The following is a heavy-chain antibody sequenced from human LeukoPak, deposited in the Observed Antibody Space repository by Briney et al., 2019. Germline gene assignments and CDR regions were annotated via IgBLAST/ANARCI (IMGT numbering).Heavy chain of an antibody. V-gene: IGHV4-38-2*02. CDR1: GYSIRSGYY. CDR2: IYHSGST. CDR3: ARTEESGYSYGYFGYYYYMDV. D-gene: IGHD5-18*01. Sequence: SETLSLTCTVSGYSIRSGYYWGWIRQPPGKGLEWIGSIYHSGSTYYNPSLKSRVTISVDTSNNQFSLKLSSVTAADTAVYYCARTEESGYSYGYFGYYYYMDVWGKGTTVTVSS. J-gene: IGHJ6*03.